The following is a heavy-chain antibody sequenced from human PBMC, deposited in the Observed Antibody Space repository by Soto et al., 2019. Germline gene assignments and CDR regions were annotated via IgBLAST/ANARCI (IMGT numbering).Heavy chain of an antibody. Sequence: QLQLQESGSGLVKPSQTLSLTCAVSGGSISSGGYSWSWIRQPPGKGLEWIGYIYHSGSTYYNPSPKSRATAPVARSKNQFSLKLSSVPAAATAVYYCARGQVVAAHHWGQGTLVTVSS. CDR2: IYHSGST. J-gene: IGHJ5*02. V-gene: IGHV4-30-2*01. D-gene: IGHD2-15*01. CDR3: ARGQVVAAHH. CDR1: GGSISSGGYS.